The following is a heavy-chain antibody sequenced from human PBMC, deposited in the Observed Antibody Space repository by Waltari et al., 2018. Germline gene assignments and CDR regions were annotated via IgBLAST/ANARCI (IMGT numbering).Heavy chain of an antibody. Sequence: QVQLQQWGAGLLKPSETLSLTCAVYGGSFRGYYWSWIRQPPGKGLEWIGEINHSGSTNYNPSLKSRVTISVDTSKNQFSLKLSSVTAADTAVYYCARTIVVVPAAILYYYYYMDVWGKGTTVTISS. CDR2: INHSGST. J-gene: IGHJ6*03. CDR3: ARTIVVVPAAILYYYYYMDV. V-gene: IGHV4-34*01. CDR1: GGSFRGYY. D-gene: IGHD2-2*02.